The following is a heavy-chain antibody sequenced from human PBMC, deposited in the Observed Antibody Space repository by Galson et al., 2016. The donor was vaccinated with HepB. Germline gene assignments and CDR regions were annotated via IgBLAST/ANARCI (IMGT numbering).Heavy chain of an antibody. J-gene: IGHJ4*02. CDR3: GRLRKGDFYDSSGYQYYFDY. V-gene: IGHV5-51*01. Sequence: QSGAEVKKPGESLKISCKGSGYSFTSYWIGWVRQMPGKGLEWMGIIYPDDSDTTYSPSFQGQVTISADESLITAYLQLTSLKASDTAMYFCGRLRKGDFYDSSGYQYYFDYWGQGTLVTVSS. CDR1: GYSFTSYW. D-gene: IGHD3-22*01. CDR2: IYPDDSDT.